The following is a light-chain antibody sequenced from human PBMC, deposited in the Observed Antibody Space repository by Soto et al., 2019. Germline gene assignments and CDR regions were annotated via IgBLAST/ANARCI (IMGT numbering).Light chain of an antibody. J-gene: IGKJ4*01. CDR1: QDINNY. CDR3: LQHNSYPLT. V-gene: IGKV1-17*03. CDR2: AAS. Sequence: DIQMTQSPSAMSASVGDRVTITCRASQDINNYLVWFQQNPGTVPKRLIYAASSLQSGVPSRFSGSRSGTEFTLTISSLQPEDFATYYCLQHNSYPLTFRGGTKVEIK.